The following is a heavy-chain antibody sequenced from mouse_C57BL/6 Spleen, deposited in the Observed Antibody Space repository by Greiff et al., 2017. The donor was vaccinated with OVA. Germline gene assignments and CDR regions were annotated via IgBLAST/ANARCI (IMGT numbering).Heavy chain of an antibody. D-gene: IGHD2-1*01. V-gene: IGHV2-2*01. Sequence: QVQLKESGPGLVQPSQSLSITCTVSGFSLTSYGVHWVRQSPGKGLEWLGVIWSGGSSDYNAAFISRLSISTDNSKSQFLFKMNRQHADDAAIYYSAGGDGNYGSCAMDYWGQGTLVTVSA. CDR3: AGGDGNYGSCAMDY. J-gene: IGHJ4*01. CDR2: IWSGGSS. CDR1: GFSLTSYG.